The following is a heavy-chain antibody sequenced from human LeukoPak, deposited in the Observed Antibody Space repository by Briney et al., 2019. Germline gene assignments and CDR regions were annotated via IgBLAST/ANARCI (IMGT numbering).Heavy chain of an antibody. D-gene: IGHD3-22*01. V-gene: IGHV1-2*02. Sequence: ASVKVSCTAAGYTFSVYYMHWVRQAPGQGLEWMGWINPNSGGTNYAQKFQGRVTMTRDTSISTAYMELSRLRPDDTAVYYCARDETESSGSYYYYGVDGGGQGTTVTVS. CDR3: ARDETESSGSYYYYGVDG. CDR2: INPNSGGT. J-gene: IGHJ6*02. CDR1: GYTFSVYY.